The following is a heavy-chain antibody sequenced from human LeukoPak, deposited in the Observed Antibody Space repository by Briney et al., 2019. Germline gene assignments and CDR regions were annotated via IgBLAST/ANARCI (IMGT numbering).Heavy chain of an antibody. D-gene: IGHD3-9*01. J-gene: IGHJ3*02. CDR3: ARDPDILTGVAYDI. V-gene: IGHV3-7*05. CDR1: GFTFSSYG. CDR2: INQDGSTK. Sequence: PGGSLRLSCAASGFTFSSYGMHWVRQAPGKGLEWVAKINQDGSTKYYVDSVKGRFTISRDNAKNSLYMQMNSLRAEDTAVYYCARDPDILTGVAYDIWGQGTMVTVSS.